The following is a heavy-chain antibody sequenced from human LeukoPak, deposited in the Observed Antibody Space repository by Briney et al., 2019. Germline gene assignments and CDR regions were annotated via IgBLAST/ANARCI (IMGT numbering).Heavy chain of an antibody. Sequence: ASVKVSCKASGYTFTSYGISWVRQAPGQGLEWMGWISAYNGNTNYAQKLQGRVTMTTDTSTSTAYMELRSLRSDDTAVYYCAKAPHDHYYDSSLLTIDYWGQGTLVTVSS. CDR3: AKAPHDHYYDSSLLTIDY. CDR2: ISAYNGNT. CDR1: GYTFTSYG. V-gene: IGHV1-18*01. D-gene: IGHD3-22*01. J-gene: IGHJ4*02.